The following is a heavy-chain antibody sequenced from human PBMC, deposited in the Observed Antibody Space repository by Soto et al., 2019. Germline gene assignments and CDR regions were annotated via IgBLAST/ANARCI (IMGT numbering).Heavy chain of an antibody. CDR1: GFTFSSYS. CDR3: ARELGVVTAIIYYYGMDV. D-gene: IGHD2-21*02. V-gene: IGHV3-48*02. J-gene: IGHJ6*02. CDR2: ISSSSSTI. Sequence: GGSLRLSCAASGFTFSSYSMNWVRQAPGKGLEWVSYISSSSSTIYYADSVKGRFTISRDNAKNSLYLQMNSLRDEDTAVYYCARELGVVTAIIYYYGMDVWGQGTTVTVSS.